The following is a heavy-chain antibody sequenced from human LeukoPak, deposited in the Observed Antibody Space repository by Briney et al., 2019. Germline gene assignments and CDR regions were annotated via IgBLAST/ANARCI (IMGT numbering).Heavy chain of an antibody. Sequence: GGSLRLSCAASGFTFSSYWKHWVRQPPGTGLVWVSRINSDGSSTSYADSAKGRFTISRDNGKYTLYLQMNSLRAEDTAVYYCARPGIWKRAFDIWGQGTMVTVSS. CDR1: GFTFSSYW. J-gene: IGHJ3*02. V-gene: IGHV3-74*01. CDR2: INSDGSST. CDR3: ARPGIWKRAFDI. D-gene: IGHD2-15*01.